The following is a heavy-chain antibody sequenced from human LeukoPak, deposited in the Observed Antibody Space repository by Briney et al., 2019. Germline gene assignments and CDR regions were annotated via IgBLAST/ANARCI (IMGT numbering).Heavy chain of an antibody. CDR1: GFTFSNYG. CDR2: IKSDGTNK. J-gene: IGHJ4*02. CDR3: AKIGFGETSDF. V-gene: IGHV3-30*02. D-gene: IGHD3-10*01. Sequence: GGSLRLSCAASGFTFSNYGMHWVRQAPGMGLEWVAFIKSDGTNKYYGDAVKGRFTISRDNSKNTLSLQMNSLRPEDTAVYYCAKIGFGETSDFWGQGTLVTVSS.